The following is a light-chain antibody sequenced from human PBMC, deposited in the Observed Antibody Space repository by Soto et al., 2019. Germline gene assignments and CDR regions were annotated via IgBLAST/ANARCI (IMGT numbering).Light chain of an antibody. CDR3: QQYYNWPPFT. CDR1: QYINTR. CDR2: QTS. Sequence: ILLTQSPATLSSFPGDRVTLSCRASQYINTRLAWYQHRPGQAPRLLLYQTSIRAAGIPARFSGSGSGTELTLTISSLQSEDFAVYHCQQYYNWPPFTFGPGTKVDIK. J-gene: IGKJ3*01. V-gene: IGKV3D-15*01.